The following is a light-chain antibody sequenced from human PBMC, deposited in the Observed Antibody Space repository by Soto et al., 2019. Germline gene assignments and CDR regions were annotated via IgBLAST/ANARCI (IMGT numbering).Light chain of an antibody. CDR2: AAS. V-gene: IGKV1-39*01. J-gene: IGKJ1*01. CDR3: QQSYNTPRT. Sequence: DIQMTQSPSSLSASVEDRVIITCRASQSISNHLNWYQQKPGKAPKLLIFAASSLQSGVPSRFSGSGSGTEFTLTISSLQPEDFATYYCQQSYNTPRTFGQGTKVDIK. CDR1: QSISNH.